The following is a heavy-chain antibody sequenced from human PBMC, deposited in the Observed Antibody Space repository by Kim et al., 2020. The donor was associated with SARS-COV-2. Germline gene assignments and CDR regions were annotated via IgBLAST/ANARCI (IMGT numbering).Heavy chain of an antibody. CDR2: DGSES. CDR3: ATDGDA. V-gene: IGHV3-7*03. J-gene: IGHJ6*02. Sequence: DGSESYYVTSVGGRFTISRDNVKNSVYLQMDRLRAEDTAVYYCATDGDAWGQGTTVTVSS.